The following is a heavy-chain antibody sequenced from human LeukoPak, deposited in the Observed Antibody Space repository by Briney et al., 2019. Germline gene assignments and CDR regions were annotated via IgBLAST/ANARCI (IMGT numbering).Heavy chain of an antibody. CDR3: AKASAIVVVITTNPYFDY. J-gene: IGHJ4*02. Sequence: GGSLRLSCAASGFTFDDYAMHWVRQAPGKGLEWVSGISWNSGSIGYADSVKGRFTISRDNAKNSLYPQMNSLRADDTALYYCAKASAIVVVITTNPYFDYWGQGTLVTVSS. D-gene: IGHD3-22*01. CDR2: ISWNSGSI. V-gene: IGHV3-9*01. CDR1: GFTFDDYA.